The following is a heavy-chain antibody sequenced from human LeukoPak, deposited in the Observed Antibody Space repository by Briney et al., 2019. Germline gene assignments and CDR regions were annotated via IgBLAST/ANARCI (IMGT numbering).Heavy chain of an antibody. Sequence: SGGSLRLSCAASGFTFSSYEMNWVRQAPGKGLEWVSYISSSGSTIYYADSVKGRFTISRDNAKNSLYLQMNSLRAEDTAVYYCARVVPGATNFDYWGQGTLVTVSS. D-gene: IGHD1-26*01. J-gene: IGHJ4*02. CDR1: GFTFSSYE. CDR2: ISSSGSTI. CDR3: ARVVPGATNFDY. V-gene: IGHV3-48*03.